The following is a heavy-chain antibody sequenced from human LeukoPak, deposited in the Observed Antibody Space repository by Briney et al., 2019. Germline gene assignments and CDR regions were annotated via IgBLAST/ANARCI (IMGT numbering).Heavy chain of an antibody. V-gene: IGHV1-69*02. D-gene: IGHD2-2*01. CDR1: GGTFSSYT. Sequence: SVKVSCKASGGTFSSYTISWVRQAPGQGLEWMGRIIPILGIANYAQKFQGRVTITADKSTSTAYMELSSLRSEDTAVYYCARGLREYQLPQIVPLRTHYYYGMDVWGKGTTVTVSS. CDR3: ARGLREYQLPQIVPLRTHYYYGMDV. J-gene: IGHJ6*04. CDR2: IIPILGIA.